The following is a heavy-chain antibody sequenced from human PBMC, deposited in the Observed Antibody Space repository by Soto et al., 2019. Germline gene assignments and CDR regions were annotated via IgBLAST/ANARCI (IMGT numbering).Heavy chain of an antibody. D-gene: IGHD6-13*01. CDR1: GFTFSNAW. J-gene: IGHJ4*02. CDR3: TTSRYSSSLDY. V-gene: IGHV3-15*01. Sequence: EVQLVESGGGLVKPGGSLSLSCAASGFTFSNAWMSWVRQAPGKGLEWVGRIKSKTDGGTTDYAAPVKGRFTISRDDSKNTLYLQMNSLKTEDTAVYYCTTSRYSSSLDYWGQGTLVTVSS. CDR2: IKSKTDGGTT.